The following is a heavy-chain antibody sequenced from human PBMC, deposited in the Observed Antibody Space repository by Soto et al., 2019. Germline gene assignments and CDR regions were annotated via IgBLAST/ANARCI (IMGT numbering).Heavy chain of an antibody. CDR2: IYYSGNT. V-gene: IGHV4-39*01. Sequence: SETLSLTCSVSSASLSSSTYYWSWIRQPPGRGPEWIGSIYYSGNTYYKPSLKSRVSISIDTSRNQFSLKLTFLTAADTGVYYCASSSPFHYWGPGILVTVSS. J-gene: IGHJ4*02. CDR1: SASLSSSTYY. D-gene: IGHD6-6*01. CDR3: ASSSPFHY.